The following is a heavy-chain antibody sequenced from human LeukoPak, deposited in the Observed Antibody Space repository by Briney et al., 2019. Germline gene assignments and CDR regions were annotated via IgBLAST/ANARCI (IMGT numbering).Heavy chain of an antibody. CDR1: GYTFATYY. CDR3: AMRAGGYYGNMAV. D-gene: IGHD3-3*01. V-gene: IGHV1-46*01. J-gene: IGHJ6*03. Sequence: GASVKVSCKASGYTFATYYMHWVRQAPGQGLEWMGIINPSGSSTSYAQKFQGRVTMTRETSTSTIYMELSSLRPEDTAVYYCAMRAGGYYGNMAVWGKGTTVTVSS. CDR2: INPSGSST.